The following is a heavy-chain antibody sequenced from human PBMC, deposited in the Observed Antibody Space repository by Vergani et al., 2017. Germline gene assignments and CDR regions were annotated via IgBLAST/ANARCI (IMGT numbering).Heavy chain of an antibody. D-gene: IGHD3-9*01. CDR1: GFTFSSYA. Sequence: EVQLVESGGGLVQPGGSLRLSCAASGFTFSSYAMSWVRQAPGKGLEWVSAISGSGGSTYYADSVKGRFTISRDNSKNTLYLQMNSLRAEDTAVYYCAKDDILTGSHYYYYGMDVWGQGTTVTVSS. CDR3: AKDDILTGSHYYYYGMDV. V-gene: IGHV3-23*04. J-gene: IGHJ6*02. CDR2: ISGSGGST.